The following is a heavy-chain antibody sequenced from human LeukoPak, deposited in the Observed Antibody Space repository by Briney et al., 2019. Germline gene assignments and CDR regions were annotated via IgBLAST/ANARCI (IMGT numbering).Heavy chain of an antibody. CDR3: ARHVGTLIAAAIKS. CDR2: IYTSGST. J-gene: IGHJ4*02. CDR1: GVSITSYY. Sequence: PSETLSLTCTVSGVSITSYYWSWIRQPPGKGLEWIGYIYTSGSTNCNPSLKSRVTISVDTSKNQFSLKLSSVTAADTAVYYCARHVGTLIAAAIKSRGQGTLVTVSS. V-gene: IGHV4-4*09. D-gene: IGHD6-13*01.